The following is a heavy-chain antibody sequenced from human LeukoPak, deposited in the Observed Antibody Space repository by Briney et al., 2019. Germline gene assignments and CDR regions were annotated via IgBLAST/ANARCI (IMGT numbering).Heavy chain of an antibody. CDR1: GGSISSDNYY. CDR3: ARLRGNYFPDY. J-gene: IGHJ4*02. Sequence: SETLSLTCTVSGGSISSDNYYWGWMRQTPGKGLDWIGSIYDSASTNYHPSLKSRVTIALDTSKNQVSLRLTSVTAADTAVYYCARLRGNYFPDYWGQGTLVAVSS. D-gene: IGHD4-11*01. V-gene: IGHV4-39*07. CDR2: IYDSAST.